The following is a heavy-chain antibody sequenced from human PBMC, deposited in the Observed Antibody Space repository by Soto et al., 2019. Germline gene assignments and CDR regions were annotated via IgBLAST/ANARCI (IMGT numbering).Heavy chain of an antibody. CDR3: ARLPVADLDRDY. CDR2: IIPIFGTA. D-gene: IGHD6-19*01. J-gene: IGHJ4*02. V-gene: IGHV1-69*12. Sequence: QVQLVQSGAEVQKPGSSVQVSCKASGGPFSSYAISWVRQAPGQGLEWMGGIIPIFGTANYAQKFQGRVTITADESTSTAYMELSRLRSEDTAVYYCARLPVADLDRDYWGQGTLVTVSS. CDR1: GGPFSSYA.